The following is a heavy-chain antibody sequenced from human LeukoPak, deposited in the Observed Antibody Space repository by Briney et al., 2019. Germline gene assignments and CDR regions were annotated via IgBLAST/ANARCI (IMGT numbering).Heavy chain of an antibody. V-gene: IGHV4-34*01. Sequence: PSETLSLTCAVYGGSFSGYYWSWLRQPPGKGLEWIGEINHSGSTNYNPSLKSRVTISVDTSKNQFSLKLSSVTAADTAVYYCARYCSSTSCYWFDPWGQGTLVTVSS. CDR3: ARYCSSTSCYWFDP. CDR1: GGSFSGYY. CDR2: INHSGST. J-gene: IGHJ5*02. D-gene: IGHD2-2*01.